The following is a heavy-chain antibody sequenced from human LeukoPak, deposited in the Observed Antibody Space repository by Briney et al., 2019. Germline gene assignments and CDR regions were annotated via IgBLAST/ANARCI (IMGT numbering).Heavy chain of an antibody. Sequence: EGSLRLSCAASGFTFSSYAMHWVRQAPGKGLEWVAVISYDGSNKYCADSVKGRFTISRDNSKNTLYLQMNSLRAEDTAVYYCARERGGTVAVAGTGWFDPWGQGTLVTVSS. CDR2: ISYDGSNK. V-gene: IGHV3-30-3*01. CDR3: ARERGGTVAVAGTGWFDP. CDR1: GFTFSSYA. J-gene: IGHJ5*02. D-gene: IGHD6-19*01.